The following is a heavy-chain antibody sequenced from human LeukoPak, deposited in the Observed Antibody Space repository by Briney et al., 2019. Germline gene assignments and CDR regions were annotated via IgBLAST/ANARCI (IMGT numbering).Heavy chain of an antibody. J-gene: IGHJ6*03. D-gene: IGHD3-9*01. CDR1: GGSISSHY. CDR2: IYYSGST. Sequence: SETLTLTCTVSGGSISSHYWSWIRQPPGKGLEWIGYIYYSGSTNYNPSLKSRVTISVDTSKNQFSLKLSSVTAADTAVYYCAGELTGSYDILTGYSNYRRYYYYMDVWGKGTTVTVSS. V-gene: IGHV4-59*11. CDR3: AGELTGSYDILTGYSNYRRYYYYMDV.